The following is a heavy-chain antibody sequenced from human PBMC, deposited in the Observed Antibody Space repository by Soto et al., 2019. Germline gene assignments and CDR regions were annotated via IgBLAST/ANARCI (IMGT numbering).Heavy chain of an antibody. CDR1: GFTFSSYA. D-gene: IGHD3-9*01. J-gene: IGHJ4*02. V-gene: IGHV3-30-3*01. Sequence: QVQLVESGGGVVQPGRSLRLSCAASGFTFSSYAMRWVRQAPGKGLEWVAVISYDGSNKYYADSVKGRFTISRDNSKNTQYLKKNSLRAEDTAVYYCARAKLVSLNYFDYWGQGTLVTVSS. CDR3: ARAKLVSLNYFDY. CDR2: ISYDGSNK.